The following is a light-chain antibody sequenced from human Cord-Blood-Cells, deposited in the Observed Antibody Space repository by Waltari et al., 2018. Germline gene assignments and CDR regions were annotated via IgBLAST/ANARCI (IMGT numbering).Light chain of an antibody. Sequence: QSVLTQPPSASGTPGQRVTIPCSGSSSNLGSNYVYWSQQLPGTAPKLLIYRNNQRPSGVPDRFSGSKSGTSASLAISGLRSEDEADYYCAAWDDSLSGRGVFGGGTKLTVL. CDR2: RNN. J-gene: IGLJ2*01. V-gene: IGLV1-47*01. CDR1: SSNLGSNY. CDR3: AAWDDSLSGRGV.